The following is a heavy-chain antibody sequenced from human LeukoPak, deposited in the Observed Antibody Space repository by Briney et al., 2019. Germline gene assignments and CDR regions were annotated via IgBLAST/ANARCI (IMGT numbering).Heavy chain of an antibody. CDR1: GFTFSKYW. D-gene: IGHD1/OR15-1a*01. CDR3: ARDRTPGD. CDR2: IKQDGSEK. V-gene: IGHV3-7*01. J-gene: IGHJ4*02. Sequence: GGSLRLSCAASGFTFSKYWMSWVRQAPGKGLEWVANIKQDGSEKYYVDSVKGRFTISRDNAKNSLYLRMNSLRAEDTAVYYCARDRTPGDWGQGTLVTVSS.